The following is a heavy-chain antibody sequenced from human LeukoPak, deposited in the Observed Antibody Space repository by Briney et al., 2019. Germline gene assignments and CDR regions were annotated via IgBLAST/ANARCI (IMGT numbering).Heavy chain of an antibody. CDR2: INHSGST. CDR3: ARRGSSSLVGAFDI. Sequence: SETLSLTCAVYGGSFSGYYWSWIRQPPGKGLEWIGEINHSGSTNYNPSLKSRVTISVDTSKNQFPLKLSSVTAADTAVYYCARRGSSSLVGAFDIWGQGTMVTVSS. J-gene: IGHJ3*02. V-gene: IGHV4-34*01. D-gene: IGHD6-13*01. CDR1: GGSFSGYY.